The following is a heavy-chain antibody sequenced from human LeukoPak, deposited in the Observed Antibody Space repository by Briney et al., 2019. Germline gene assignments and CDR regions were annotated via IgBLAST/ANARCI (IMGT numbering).Heavy chain of an antibody. V-gene: IGHV1-2*02. J-gene: IGHJ4*02. Sequence: ASVKVSCKSSGYTFTGYYMHWVRQAPGQGLEWMGRINPNSGGTNYAQKFQGRVTMTRDTSISTAYMELSRLRSDDTAVYYCARVWLRVRGKYYFDYWGQGTLVTVSS. CDR3: ARVWLRVRGKYYFDY. CDR1: GYTFTGYY. CDR2: INPNSGGT. D-gene: IGHD3-10*01.